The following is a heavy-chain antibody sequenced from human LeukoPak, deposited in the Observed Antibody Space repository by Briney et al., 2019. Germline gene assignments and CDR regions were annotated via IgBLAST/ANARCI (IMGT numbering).Heavy chain of an antibody. CDR1: YXXTXYY. CDR3: ARDLGAVRSFDY. V-gene: IGHV1-46*01. CDR2: INPSGGST. Sequence: YXXTXYYXXWVRQAPGQGLEWMGIINPSGGSTSYAQKFRGRVTMTRDTSTSTVYMELSSLRSEDTAVYYCARDLGAVRSFDYWGQGTLVTVSS. D-gene: IGHD1-26*01. J-gene: IGHJ4*02.